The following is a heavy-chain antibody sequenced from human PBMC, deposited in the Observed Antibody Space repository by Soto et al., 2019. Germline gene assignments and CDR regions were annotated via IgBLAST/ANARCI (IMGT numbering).Heavy chain of an antibody. D-gene: IGHD3-22*01. V-gene: IGHV4-31*03. CDR2: IYYSGST. Sequence: NPSETLSLTCTVSGGSISSGGYYWSWIRQHPGKGLEWIGYIYYSGSTYYNPSLKSRVTISVDTSKNQFSLKLSSVTAADTAVYYCARYDSSPMAFDYWGQGTLVTVSS. J-gene: IGHJ4*02. CDR1: GGSISSGGYY. CDR3: ARYDSSPMAFDY.